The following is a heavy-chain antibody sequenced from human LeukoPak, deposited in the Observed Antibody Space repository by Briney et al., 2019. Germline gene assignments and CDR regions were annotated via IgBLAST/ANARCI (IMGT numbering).Heavy chain of an antibody. D-gene: IGHD3-3*01. Sequence: GGSLRLSCAASGLTFSSYRMNWVRQAPGKGLEWVSAISGSGGSTYYADSVKGRFTISRDNSKNTLYLQMNSLRPEDTAVYYCAKDPGFWSGYKDYWGQGTLVTVSS. J-gene: IGHJ4*02. CDR3: AKDPGFWSGYKDY. CDR1: GLTFSSYR. CDR2: ISGSGGST. V-gene: IGHV3-23*01.